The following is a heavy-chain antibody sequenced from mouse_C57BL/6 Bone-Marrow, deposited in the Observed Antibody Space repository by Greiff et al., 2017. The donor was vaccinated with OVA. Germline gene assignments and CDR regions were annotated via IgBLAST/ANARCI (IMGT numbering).Heavy chain of an antibody. V-gene: IGHV2-9-1*01. CDR2: IWTGGGT. CDR1: GFSLTSYA. CDR3: ARKRGKRGYYGAMDY. Sequence: VQLQQSGPGLVAPSQSLSITCTVSGFSLTSYAISWVRQPPGKGLEWLGVIWTGGGTNYNSALKSRLSISKDNSKSQVFLKMNSLQTDDTARYYCARKRGKRGYYGAMDYWGQGTSVTVSS. D-gene: IGHD1-1*01. J-gene: IGHJ4*01.